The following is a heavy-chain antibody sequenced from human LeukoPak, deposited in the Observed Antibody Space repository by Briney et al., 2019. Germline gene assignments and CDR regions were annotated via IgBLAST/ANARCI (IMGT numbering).Heavy chain of an antibody. CDR2: MNPNSGNT. CDR3: ARGYYYYDSSGYYYVFDY. V-gene: IGHV1-8*01. Sequence: XXGLEWMGWMNPNSGNTGYAQKFQGRVTMTRNTSISTAYMELSSLRSEDTAVYYCARGYYYYDSSGYYYVFDYWGQGTLVTVSS. D-gene: IGHD3-22*01. J-gene: IGHJ4*02.